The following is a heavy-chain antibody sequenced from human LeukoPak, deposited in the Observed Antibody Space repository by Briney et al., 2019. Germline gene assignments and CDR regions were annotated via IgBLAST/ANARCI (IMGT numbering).Heavy chain of an antibody. CDR2: INHSGST. CDR1: GGSFSGYY. D-gene: IGHD3-22*01. J-gene: IGHJ4*02. Sequence: PSETLSLTCAVYGGSFSGYYWSWIRQPPGKGLEWIGEINHSGSTNYNPSLKSRVTISADTSKNQFSLKLSSVTAADTAVYYCARDPPYYDSSGYFDYWGQGTLVTVSS. CDR3: ARDPPYYDSSGYFDY. V-gene: IGHV4-34*01.